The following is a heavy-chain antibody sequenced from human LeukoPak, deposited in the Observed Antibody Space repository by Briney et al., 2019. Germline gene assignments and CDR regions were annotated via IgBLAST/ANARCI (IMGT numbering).Heavy chain of an antibody. Sequence: SETLSLTCTVSNDSIGNYYWSWIRQPPGKGLEWIAYIDYRGSTTNNPSLRSRITISVDTSRNQFSLKLRSVTAADTAVYYCARSRSGYGYEHGAFEIWGQGTMVTVSS. J-gene: IGHJ3*02. CDR3: ARSRSGYGYEHGAFEI. D-gene: IGHD5-12*01. CDR1: NDSIGNYY. V-gene: IGHV4-59*01. CDR2: IDYRGST.